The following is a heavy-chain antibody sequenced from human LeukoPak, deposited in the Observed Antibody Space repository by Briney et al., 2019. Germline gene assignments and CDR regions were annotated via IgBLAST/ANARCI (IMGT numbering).Heavy chain of an antibody. V-gene: IGHV3-11*01. J-gene: IGHJ6*02. CDR3: ARTIGLTGGGVDV. CDR1: GFTFSDYN. CDR2: ITNGGSTI. Sequence: GGSLRLSCAASGFTFSDYNMNWVRQAPGKGLEWVSYITNGGSTIHHADSVKGRFTISRDNVKKTLYLQMNSLRAEDTAVYYCARTIGLTGGGVDVWGQGTTVTVSS. D-gene: IGHD3-9*01.